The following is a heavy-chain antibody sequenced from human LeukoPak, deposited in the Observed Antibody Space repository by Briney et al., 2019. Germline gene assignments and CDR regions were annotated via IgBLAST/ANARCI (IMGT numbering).Heavy chain of an antibody. CDR3: AGPLDYSGYSYGYAY. CDR2: IYSGGGT. J-gene: IGHJ4*02. V-gene: IGHV3-53*01. Sequence: PGGSLRLSCAASGFAVSVNYMSWVRQAPGKGLEWVLIIYSGGGTYYADSVKGRFTISRDNSKNTLFLQMNSLRVEDTAVYYCAGPLDYSGYSYGYAYWGQGTLVTVSS. CDR1: GFAVSVNY. D-gene: IGHD5-18*01.